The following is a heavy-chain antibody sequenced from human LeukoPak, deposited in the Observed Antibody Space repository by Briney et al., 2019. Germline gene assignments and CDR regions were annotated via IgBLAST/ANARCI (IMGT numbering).Heavy chain of an antibody. Sequence: SETLSLTCAVSGDSISYESYYWNWIRQAPGKGPEWSGNIYRGRTRLTPSLTSRVAISVDMSKSQVSLSLTSVTAADTAIYYCAGEGEYGDSYSWGQGALVIVSA. CDR3: AGEGEYGDSYS. CDR2: IYRGRT. J-gene: IGHJ5*02. CDR1: GDSISYESYY. D-gene: IGHD2-21*01. V-gene: IGHV4-30-2*01.